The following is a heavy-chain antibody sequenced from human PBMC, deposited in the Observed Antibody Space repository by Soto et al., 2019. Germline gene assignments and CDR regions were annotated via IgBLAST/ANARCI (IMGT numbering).Heavy chain of an antibody. V-gene: IGHV3-23*01. CDR3: AKDPRGLVLNGAAGTGSQPYYFDY. D-gene: IGHD6-13*01. Sequence: EVQLLESGGGLVQPGGSLRLSCAASGFTFSSYAMSWVRQAPGKGLEWVSAISGSGGSTYYADSVKGRFTISRDNSKNTLYLQMNSLRAEDTAVYYCAKDPRGLVLNGAAGTGSQPYYFDYWGQGTLVTASS. CDR1: GFTFSSYA. J-gene: IGHJ4*02. CDR2: ISGSGGST.